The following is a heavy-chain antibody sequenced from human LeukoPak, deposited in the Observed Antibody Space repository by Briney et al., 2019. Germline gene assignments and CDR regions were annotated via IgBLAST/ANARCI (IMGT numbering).Heavy chain of an antibody. CDR2: ITNWNGGST. J-gene: IGHJ3*02. D-gene: IGHD2-2*02. CDR3: ARCSRSSTDCYSAFDI. CDR1: GFSFDDYG. Sequence: GGFLRLSCEASGFSFDDYGMSWVRQSTGKGLEWVSAITNWNGGSTGYADSVRGRFTISRDNAKNSLYLQMNSLRAEDTALYYCARCSRSSTDCYSAFDIWGQGTMVTVSS. V-gene: IGHV3-20*04.